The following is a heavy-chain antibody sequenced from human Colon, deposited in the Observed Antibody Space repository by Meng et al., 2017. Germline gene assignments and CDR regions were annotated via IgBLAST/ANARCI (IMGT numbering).Heavy chain of an antibody. CDR1: GGSISSGFYY. J-gene: IGHJ4*02. Sequence: QVLLQASGPGLVKPSQTLSLTCTVSGGSISSGFYYWTWIRQHPGKGLEWIGYIYDSGRTYYNPSLKSRVTISVHTSKNQFSLKLSSVTAADTAVYYCARYNDVYNFQYFDYWGQGTLVTVSS. CDR2: IYDSGRT. CDR3: ARYNDVYNFQYFDY. V-gene: IGHV4-31*03. D-gene: IGHD5-24*01.